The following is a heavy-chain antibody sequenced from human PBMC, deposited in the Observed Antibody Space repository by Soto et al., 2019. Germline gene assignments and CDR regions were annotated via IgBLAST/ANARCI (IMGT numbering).Heavy chain of an antibody. CDR1: GFTFSSYA. J-gene: IGHJ4*02. V-gene: IGHV3-30-3*01. Sequence: QVQLVESGGGVVQPGRSLRLSCAASGFTFSSYAMHWVRQAPGKGLEWVAVISYDGSNKYYADSVKGRFTISRDNSKNTLYLQMNSLRAEDTAVYYFASQVQWLAHFDYWGQGTLVTVSS. CDR3: ASQVQWLAHFDY. CDR2: ISYDGSNK. D-gene: IGHD6-19*01.